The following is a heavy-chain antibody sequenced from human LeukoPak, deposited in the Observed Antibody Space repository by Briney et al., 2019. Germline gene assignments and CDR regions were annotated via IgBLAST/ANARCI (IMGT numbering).Heavy chain of an antibody. D-gene: IGHD1-26*01. J-gene: IGHJ4*02. CDR2: ISGRSSTI. CDR3: ARDRIKSGSFYFDY. CDR1: AFTFSDYS. Sequence: GGSLRLSCAASAFTFSDYSMNWVRQAPGKGLEWVSYISGRSSTIYYADSVKGRFTISRDNAQNSMYLQMNSLRAEDTAVYYCARDRIKSGSFYFDYWGQGTLVTVSS. V-gene: IGHV3-48*01.